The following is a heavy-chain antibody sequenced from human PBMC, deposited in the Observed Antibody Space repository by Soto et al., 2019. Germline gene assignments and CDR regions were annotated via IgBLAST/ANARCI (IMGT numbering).Heavy chain of an antibody. Sequence: SGRTLVNPAQTLTLTCTFSGFSLSTSGVGVGWIRQPPGKALEWLGLIYWDGDKGYSPSLKSRLTSTKDTSKNQVGRTMTKMDTVDTATYSCAHSRVYFFSTYYDGFYDLWGQGTLVTVSS. CDR3: AHSRVYFFSTYYDGFYDL. J-gene: IGHJ5*02. D-gene: IGHD3-16*01. V-gene: IGHV2-5*02. CDR2: IYWDGDK. CDR1: GFSLSTSGVG.